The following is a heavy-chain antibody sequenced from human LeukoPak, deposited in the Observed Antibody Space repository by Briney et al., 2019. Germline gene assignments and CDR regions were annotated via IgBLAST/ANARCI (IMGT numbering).Heavy chain of an antibody. CDR3: ARGSGWYYY. J-gene: IGHJ4*02. CDR1: GVSISSYY. V-gene: IGHV4-59*01. CDR2: SYSSGST. Sequence: PSETLSLTCTVSGVSISSYYWGWIRQPPGKGLEWIGYSYSSGSTDYNPSLKSQVTISVDTSKNQFSLKLSSVTAADTAVYYCARGSGWYYYWGQGTLVTVSS. D-gene: IGHD6-19*01.